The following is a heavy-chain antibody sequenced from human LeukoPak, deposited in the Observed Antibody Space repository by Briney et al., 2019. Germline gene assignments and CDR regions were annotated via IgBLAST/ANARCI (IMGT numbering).Heavy chain of an antibody. J-gene: IGHJ4*02. D-gene: IGHD3-16*01. CDR1: GYTFTSYY. CDR2: INPSGGST. V-gene: IGHV1-46*01. Sequence: GASVKVSCKASGYTFTSYYMHWVRQAPGQGLEWMGIINPSGGSTSYAQKFQGRITMTRDMSTSTVYMELSSLRSEDTAVYYCARERPGGSLDYWGQGTLVTVSS. CDR3: ARERPGGSLDY.